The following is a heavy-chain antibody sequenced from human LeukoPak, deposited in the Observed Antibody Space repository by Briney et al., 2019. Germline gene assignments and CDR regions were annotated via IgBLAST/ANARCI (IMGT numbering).Heavy chain of an antibody. V-gene: IGHV1-18*01. CDR3: AREFTVPAAMLGIDY. J-gene: IGHJ4*02. D-gene: IGHD2-2*01. CDR2: ISPYNGNT. CDR1: GYTFTSYG. Sequence: ASVKVSCKASGYTFTSYGISWVRQAPGQGLECMGWISPYNGNTNYAQKFQGRVTMTRDTSISTAYMELSRLRSDDTAVYYCAREFTVPAAMLGIDYWGQGTLVTVSS.